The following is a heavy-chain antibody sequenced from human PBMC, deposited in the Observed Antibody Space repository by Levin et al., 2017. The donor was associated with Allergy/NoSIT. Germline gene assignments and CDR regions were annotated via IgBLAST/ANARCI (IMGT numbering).Heavy chain of an antibody. J-gene: IGHJ4*02. CDR2: IRSKANSYAT. V-gene: IGHV3-73*01. Sequence: PGGSLRLSCAASGFTFSGSAMHWVRQASGKGLEWVGRIRSKANSYATAYAASVKGRFIISRDDSKNTAYLQMNSLKTEDTAVYYCTSAYYDFWSGRIDYWGQGTLVTVSS. CDR3: TSAYYDFWSGRIDY. D-gene: IGHD3-3*01. CDR1: GFTFSGSA.